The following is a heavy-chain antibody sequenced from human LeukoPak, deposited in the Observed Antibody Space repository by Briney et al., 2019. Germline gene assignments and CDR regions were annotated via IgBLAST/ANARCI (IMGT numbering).Heavy chain of an antibody. CDR2: INNGGSNT. CDR1: GFTFSNNA. D-gene: IGHD2-21*01. J-gene: IGHJ4*02. V-gene: IGHV3-23*01. CDR3: ATDVGAIFFDS. Sequence: PGGSLRLXCAASGFTFSNNAMAWVRQAPGKGLEWASTINNGGSNTHYADSVEGRFTISRDNSKNTLYLEMTSLRAEDTAIYYCATDVGAIFFDSWGQGNLVTVSS.